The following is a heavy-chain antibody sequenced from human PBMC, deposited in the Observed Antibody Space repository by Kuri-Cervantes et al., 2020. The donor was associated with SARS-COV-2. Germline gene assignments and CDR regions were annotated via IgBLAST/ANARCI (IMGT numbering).Heavy chain of an antibody. Sequence: GSLRLSCTVFGASINNYYWSWIRQPPGKGLEWIAYIHHGGSSNYNSSLKSRVTMSVDTSKSQLSLKLNSVTAADTAVYYCARVGAVGTDYYFDQWGQGTLVTVSS. J-gene: IGHJ4*02. D-gene: IGHD1-26*01. CDR1: GASINNYY. V-gene: IGHV4-59*01. CDR3: ARVGAVGTDYYFDQ. CDR2: IHHGGSS.